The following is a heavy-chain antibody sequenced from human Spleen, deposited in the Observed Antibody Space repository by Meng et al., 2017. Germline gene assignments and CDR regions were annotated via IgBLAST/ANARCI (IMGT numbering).Heavy chain of an antibody. CDR1: GGSFSDYY. CDR3: ARGPTTMAHDFDY. D-gene: IGHD4-11*01. J-gene: IGHJ4*02. CDR2: INHSGST. Sequence: QGQLQQWGAGLLKPPEPRSSPCVVSGGSFSDYYWSWIRQPPGKGLEWIGEINHSGSTNYNPSLESRATISVDTSQNNLSLKLSSVTAADSAVYYCARGPTTMAHDFDYWGQGTLVTVSS. V-gene: IGHV4-34*01.